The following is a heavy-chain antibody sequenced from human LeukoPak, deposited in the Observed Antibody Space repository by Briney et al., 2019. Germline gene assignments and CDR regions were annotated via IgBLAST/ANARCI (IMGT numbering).Heavy chain of an antibody. Sequence: AQTLSLTCTVSGGSINSGDYYWSWIRQHPGKGLEWTGYIYYSGSTYYNPSLKSRVTISVDTSKNHFSLKLSSVTAADTAVYYCARMSGRESSGYYLDYWGQGTLVTVSS. J-gene: IGHJ4*02. CDR1: GGSINSGDYY. V-gene: IGHV4-31*03. D-gene: IGHD3-22*01. CDR2: IYYSGST. CDR3: ARMSGRESSGYYLDY.